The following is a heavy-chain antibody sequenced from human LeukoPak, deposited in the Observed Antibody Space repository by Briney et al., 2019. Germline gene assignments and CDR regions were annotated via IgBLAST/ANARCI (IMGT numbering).Heavy chain of an antibody. D-gene: IGHD3-22*01. V-gene: IGHV3-48*03. CDR3: AKMAYYDSSGLYHWYFDL. CDR2: ISSSGSTI. J-gene: IGHJ2*01. CDR1: GFTFSSYK. Sequence: QAGGSLRLSCAASGFTFSSYKMNWVRQAPGKGLEWVSYISSSGSTIYYADSVKGRFSISRDNAKNSLYLQVNSLRAEDTAVYYCAKMAYYDSSGLYHWYFDLWGRGTLVTVSS.